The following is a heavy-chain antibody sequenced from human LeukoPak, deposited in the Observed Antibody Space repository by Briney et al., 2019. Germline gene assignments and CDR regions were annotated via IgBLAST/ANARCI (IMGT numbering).Heavy chain of an antibody. V-gene: IGHV3-33*01. CDR2: IWYDGSNK. CDR1: GFTFSSYG. CDR3: AREGPNYYYYYGMDV. Sequence: GGSLRLSCAASGFTFSSYGMHWVRQAPGKGLEWVAVIWYDGSNKYYADSVKGQFTISRDNSKNTLYLQMNSLRAEDTAVYYCAREGPNYYYYYGMDVWGQGTTVTVSS. J-gene: IGHJ6*02.